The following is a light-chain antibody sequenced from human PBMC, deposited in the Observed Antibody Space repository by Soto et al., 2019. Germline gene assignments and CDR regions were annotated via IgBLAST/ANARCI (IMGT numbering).Light chain of an antibody. V-gene: IGKV3D-20*02. CDR1: ESVSDNY. CDR3: QQRQYWPPIT. J-gene: IGKJ5*01. Sequence: PGERATLSCRASESVSDNYLAWYQQRSGQAPRLVIYGASSRASAVPDRFSGSGSGADFTLTISRLEPEDFAIYYCQQRQYWPPITFGQGTRLEIK. CDR2: GAS.